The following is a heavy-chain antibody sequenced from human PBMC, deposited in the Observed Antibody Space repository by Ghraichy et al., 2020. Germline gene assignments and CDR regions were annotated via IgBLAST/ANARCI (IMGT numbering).Heavy chain of an antibody. CDR3: ARGATVVRFFYYDGMDV. CDR2: ITSSGRTI. Sequence: GESLNISCVGSGFNLSGYSMNWVRQSPGKGLEWVAYITSSGRTISYADSVKGRFTISRDNSQNSLYLQMNSLRDEDTALYYCARGATVVRFFYYDGMDVWGQGPTVTVSS. V-gene: IGHV3-48*02. D-gene: IGHD4-23*01. CDR1: GFNLSGYS. J-gene: IGHJ6*02.